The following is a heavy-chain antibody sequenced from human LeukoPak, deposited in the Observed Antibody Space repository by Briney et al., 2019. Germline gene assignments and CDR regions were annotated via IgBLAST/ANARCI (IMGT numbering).Heavy chain of an antibody. CDR1: GGSFSGYY. D-gene: IGHD3-10*01. Sequence: SETLSLTCAVYGGSFSGYYWSWIRQPPGKGLEWIGEINHSGSTNYNPSLKSRVTISVDTSKNQFSLKLSSVTAADTAVYYCARLFFAFGESYFYSYHMDVWGKGTTVIISS. J-gene: IGHJ6*03. V-gene: IGHV4-34*01. CDR2: INHSGST. CDR3: ARLFFAFGESYFYSYHMDV.